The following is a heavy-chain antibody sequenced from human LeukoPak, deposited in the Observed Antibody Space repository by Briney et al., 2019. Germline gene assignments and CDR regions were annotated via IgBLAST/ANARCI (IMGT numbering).Heavy chain of an antibody. CDR2: IIPMFGTV. Sequence: GASVKVSCKTSGGTFSSDIISWVRQAPGQGLEWMGGIIPMFGTVNYAQKFQGRVTITADESTSTAYMELSSLRSEDTAVYYCAEGPGGHNWFDPWGQGTLVTVSS. V-gene: IGHV1-69*13. J-gene: IGHJ5*02. CDR1: GGTFSSDI. D-gene: IGHD3-16*01. CDR3: AEGPGGHNWFDP.